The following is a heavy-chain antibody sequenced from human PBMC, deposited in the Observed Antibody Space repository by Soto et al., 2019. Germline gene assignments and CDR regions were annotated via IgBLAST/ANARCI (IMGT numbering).Heavy chain of an antibody. V-gene: IGHV1-3*01. J-gene: IGHJ4*02. D-gene: IGHD3-10*01. CDR1: GYIFTSYA. Sequence: ASVKVSCKASGYIFTSYAMHWVRQAPGQRLEWMGWINAGNGNTKYSQKFQGRVTITRDTSASTAYMELSSLRSEDTAVYYCARDVTMVRGVIMTPLGYWGQGTLVTVSS. CDR3: ARDVTMVRGVIMTPLGY. CDR2: INAGNGNT.